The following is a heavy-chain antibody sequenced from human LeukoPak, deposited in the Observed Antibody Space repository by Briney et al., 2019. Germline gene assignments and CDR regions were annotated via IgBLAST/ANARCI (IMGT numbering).Heavy chain of an antibody. Sequence: GGSLRLSCAASGFTFSDAWMNWVRQAPGKGLEWVGRIKSKSDGETTDYAAPVKGRFTISRDGSKDTLYLQMNSLKTEDTAMYYCTTGKTDDYYFGYWGQGTLVTVSS. CDR2: IKSKSDGETT. V-gene: IGHV3-15*07. CDR1: GFTFSDAW. J-gene: IGHJ4*02. CDR3: TTGKTDDYYFGY. D-gene: IGHD1-1*01.